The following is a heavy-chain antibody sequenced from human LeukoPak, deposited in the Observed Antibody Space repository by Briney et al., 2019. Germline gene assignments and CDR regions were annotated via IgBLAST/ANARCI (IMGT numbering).Heavy chain of an antibody. V-gene: IGHV4-34*01. CDR1: GGSFSGYD. CDR3: ARPIITMVRGVWGI. D-gene: IGHD3-10*01. J-gene: IGHJ3*02. Sequence: SETLTLTCAVYGGSFSGYDWNWIRQAPGKGLEWIGEINHSGSTNYNPSLKSRVTISVDTSKDQFSLKLSSVTAADTAVYYCARPIITMVRGVWGIWGQGTMVTVSS. CDR2: INHSGST.